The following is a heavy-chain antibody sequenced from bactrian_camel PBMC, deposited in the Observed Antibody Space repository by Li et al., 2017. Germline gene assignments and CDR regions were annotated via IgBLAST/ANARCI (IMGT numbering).Heavy chain of an antibody. V-gene: IGHV3S6*01. CDR2: ITSLPSLFRAA. CDR3: ARSPWYDPAV. J-gene: IGHJ4*01. D-gene: IGHD6*01. Sequence: HVQLVESGGGLVQPGESLRLSCVASGITFSRHDMSWVRQAPGKEVEWVAGITSLPSLFRAAPYADSVKGRFTISRDNAKNTLYLQLTSLKTDDTAMYYCARSPWYDPAVRGQGTQVTVS. CDR1: GITFSRHD.